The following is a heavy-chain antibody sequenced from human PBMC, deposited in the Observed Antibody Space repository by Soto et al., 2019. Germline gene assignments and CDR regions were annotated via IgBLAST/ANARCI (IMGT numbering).Heavy chain of an antibody. D-gene: IGHD3-3*01. CDR1: GGSVSSGSYY. CDR2: IYYSGST. V-gene: IGHV4-61*01. CDR3: AGNPYDFWSGYYPMSYYYYGMDV. J-gene: IGHJ6*04. Sequence: SETLSLTCTVSGGSVSSGSYYWSWIRQPPGKGLEWIGYIYYSGSTNYNPSLKSRVTISVDTSKNQFSLKLSSVTAADTAVYYCAGNPYDFWSGYYPMSYYYYGMDVWGKGTTVTVSS.